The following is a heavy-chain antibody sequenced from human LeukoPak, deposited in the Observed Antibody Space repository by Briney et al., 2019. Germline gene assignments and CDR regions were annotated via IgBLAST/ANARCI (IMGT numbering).Heavy chain of an antibody. CDR2: IYHSGST. CDR3: ARGFYYYDSSGYYDY. V-gene: IGHV4-4*02. D-gene: IGHD3-22*01. CDR1: GGSISSSNW. Sequence: SETLSLTCAVSGGSISSSNWWSWVRQPPGKGLEWIGEIYHSGSTNYNPSLKSRVTISVDKSKNQFSLKLSSVTAADTAVYYCARGFYYYDSSGYYDYWGQGTLVTVSS. J-gene: IGHJ4*02.